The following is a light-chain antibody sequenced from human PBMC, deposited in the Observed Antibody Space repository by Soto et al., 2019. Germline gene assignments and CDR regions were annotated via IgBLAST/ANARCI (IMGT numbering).Light chain of an antibody. CDR1: NIGSKS. CDR3: QVWDGSSDLYVV. CDR2: YNS. V-gene: IGLV3-21*04. J-gene: IGLJ2*01. Sequence: SYELTQPPSVSVAPGKTASITCGGNNIGSKSVHWYQQKPGQAPVLVISYNSDRPSGIPERFSGSNSGNTATLTISRVGAGDEAEYYCQVWDGSSDLYVVFGGGTKLTVL.